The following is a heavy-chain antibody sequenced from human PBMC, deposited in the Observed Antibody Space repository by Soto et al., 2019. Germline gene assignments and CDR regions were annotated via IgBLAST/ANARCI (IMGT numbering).Heavy chain of an antibody. V-gene: IGHV3-23*01. CDR3: AKENGYSSSWFEFDY. Sequence: GGSLRLCCAASGFTFSSYAMSRVRQATGKGLEWVSAISGSGGSTSYADSVKGRFTISRDNSKNTLYLQMNSLRAEDTAVYYCAKENGYSSSWFEFDYWGQGTLVTLSS. D-gene: IGHD6-13*01. CDR1: GFTFSSYA. J-gene: IGHJ4*02. CDR2: ISGSGGST.